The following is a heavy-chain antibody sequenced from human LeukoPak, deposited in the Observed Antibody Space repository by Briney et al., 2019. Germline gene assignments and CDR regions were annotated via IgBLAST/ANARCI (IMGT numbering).Heavy chain of an antibody. CDR2: ISNSGFTT. CDR1: GFTLSDYY. Sequence: GGSLRLSCAASGFTLSDYYVNWIRQAPGKGLEWVAFISNSGFTTYYADSVKGRFTVSRDNAKDSVSLQMDSLRADDTARYYCAREDSGGNSFDYWGQGAQVTVS. J-gene: IGHJ4*02. CDR3: AREDSGGNSFDY. V-gene: IGHV3-11*01. D-gene: IGHD4/OR15-4a*01.